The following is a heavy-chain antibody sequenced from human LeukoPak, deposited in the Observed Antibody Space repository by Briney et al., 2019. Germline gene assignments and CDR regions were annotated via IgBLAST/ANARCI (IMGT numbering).Heavy chain of an antibody. CDR3: AKAAYSYALDY. J-gene: IGHJ4*02. Sequence: GGSLRLSCAASGFTFTTYWMTWVRQAPGKGLEWVANIKQDGSDKYYVDSVKGRFTISRDNAKNSLYLQMNSLRAEDTALYYCAKAAYSYALDYWGQGTLVTVSS. CDR2: IKQDGSDK. CDR1: GFTFTTYW. D-gene: IGHD5-18*01. V-gene: IGHV3-7*03.